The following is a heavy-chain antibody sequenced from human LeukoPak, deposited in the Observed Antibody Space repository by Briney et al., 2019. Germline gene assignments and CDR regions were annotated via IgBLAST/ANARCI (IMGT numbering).Heavy chain of an antibody. D-gene: IGHD3-10*01. CDR1: GGSFSGYY. CDR2: INHSGST. J-gene: IGHJ4*02. CDR3: ARVGRITMVRGVLYYFDY. V-gene: IGHV4-34*01. Sequence: SETLSLTCAVYGGSFSGYYWSWNRHPPGKGLEWIGEINHSGSTNYNPSLKSRVTISVDTSKNQFSLKLSSVTAADTAVYYCARVGRITMVRGVLYYFDYWGQGTLVTVSS.